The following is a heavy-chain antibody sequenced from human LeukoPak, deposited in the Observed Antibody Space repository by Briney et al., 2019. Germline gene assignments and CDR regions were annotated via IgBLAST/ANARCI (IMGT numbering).Heavy chain of an antibody. CDR2: INPNDGGT. J-gene: IGHJ4*02. CDR1: GYTFTSYG. CDR3: ARSALSGTGYFDY. D-gene: IGHD1-1*01. V-gene: IGHV1-46*01. Sequence: ASVKVSCKASGYTFTSYGISWVRQAPGQGLEWMGIINPNDGGTAYAQTFRGRVSMTGDTSTSTVYMQLTSLISEDTAVYYCARSALSGTGYFDYWGQGTLVTVSS.